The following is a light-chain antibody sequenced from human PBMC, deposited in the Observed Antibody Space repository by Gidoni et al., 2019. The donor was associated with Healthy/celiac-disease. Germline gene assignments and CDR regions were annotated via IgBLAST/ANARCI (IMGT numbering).Light chain of an antibody. Sequence: EIELTQSPGTLALSPGERATLSCSASQSVSSSYLAWYQQKPGQAPRLLIYGASSRATGVPDRFSGSGSGTDFTLTISRLEPEDFAVYYCQQYGSSPPWTFXXXTKVEIK. CDR3: QQYGSSPPWT. CDR2: GAS. J-gene: IGKJ1*01. V-gene: IGKV3-20*01. CDR1: QSVSSSY.